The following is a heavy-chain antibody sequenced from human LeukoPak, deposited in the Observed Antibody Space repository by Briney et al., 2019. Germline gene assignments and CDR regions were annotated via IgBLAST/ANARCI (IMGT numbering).Heavy chain of an antibody. CDR3: ARITVTARGIDY. CDR1: GGSVSSGSYY. D-gene: IGHD4-11*01. V-gene: IGHV4-61*01. Sequence: PSETLSLTCTVSGGSVSSGSYYWSWIRQPPGKGLEWIGYIYYSGSTNYNPSLKSRVTISVDTSKNQFSLKLSSVTAADTAVYYCARITVTARGIDYWGQGTLVTVSS. J-gene: IGHJ4*02. CDR2: IYYSGST.